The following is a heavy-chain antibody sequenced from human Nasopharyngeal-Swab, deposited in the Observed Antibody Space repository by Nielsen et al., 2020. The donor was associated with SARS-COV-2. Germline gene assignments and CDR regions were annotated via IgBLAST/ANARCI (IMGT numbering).Heavy chain of an antibody. V-gene: IGHV4-38-2*02. D-gene: IGHD3-3*01. CDR1: GYSISSGYY. Sequence: SETLSLTCTVSGYSISSGYYWGWIRQPPGPGLAWIGNIYHSGSTFYNPSLKSRVTISVDTSKNQFSLKLSSVTAADTAVYYCARARDRVTIFGVVRDGFDPWGQGTLVTVSS. J-gene: IGHJ5*02. CDR2: IYHSGST. CDR3: ARARDRVTIFGVVRDGFDP.